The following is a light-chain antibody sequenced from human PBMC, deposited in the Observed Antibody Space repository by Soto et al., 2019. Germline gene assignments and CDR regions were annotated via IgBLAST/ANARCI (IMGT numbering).Light chain of an antibody. CDR1: SSDVGGYNY. J-gene: IGLJ3*02. V-gene: IGLV2-14*01. CDR3: SSYTSSSTALV. CDR2: DVS. Sequence: QSVLTQPASVSGSPGQSITISCTGTSSDVGGYNYVSWYQQHPGKAPKLMIYDVSNRPSGVSNRFSGSKSGNTASLTISGLQAEDEADYYCSSYTSSSTALVFVGGTKVTVL.